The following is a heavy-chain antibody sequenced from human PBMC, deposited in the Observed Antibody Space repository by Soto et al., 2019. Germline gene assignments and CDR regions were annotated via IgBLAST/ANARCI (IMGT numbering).Heavy chain of an antibody. Sequence: SVKCSCKASVGTFSSYAISWVRQAPGQGLEWMGGIIPIFGTANYAQKFQGRVTITADESTSTAYMELSSLRSEDTAVYYCARDPYYYDSSGYCRDYWGQGSLVTVSS. CDR2: IIPIFGTA. V-gene: IGHV1-69*13. CDR1: VGTFSSYA. CDR3: ARDPYYYDSSGYCRDY. J-gene: IGHJ4*02. D-gene: IGHD3-22*01.